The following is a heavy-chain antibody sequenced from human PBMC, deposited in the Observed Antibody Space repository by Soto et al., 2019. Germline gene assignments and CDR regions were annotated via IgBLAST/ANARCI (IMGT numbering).Heavy chain of an antibody. D-gene: IGHD6-13*01. CDR1: GGSFSGYY. CDR3: AGGLPSSSVRYYYYGMDV. V-gene: IGHV4-34*01. J-gene: IGHJ6*02. Sequence: QVQLQQWGAGLLKPSETLSLTCAVYGGSFSGYYWSWIRQPPGKGLEWIGEINHSGSTNYNPSLKSRVTISVDTSKNQFSLKLSSVTAADTAVYYCAGGLPSSSVRYYYYGMDVWGQGTTVTVSS. CDR2: INHSGST.